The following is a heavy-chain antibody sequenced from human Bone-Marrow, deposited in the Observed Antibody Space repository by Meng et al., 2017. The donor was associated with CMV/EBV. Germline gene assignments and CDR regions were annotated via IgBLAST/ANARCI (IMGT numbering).Heavy chain of an antibody. CDR1: GDTFSAYY. J-gene: IGHJ4*02. Sequence: ASVKVSCKASGDTFSAYYMHWVRQASGQGPEWMGWINPNSGGTNYAQKFQGRVTMTRDTSISTAHMELSRLRSDDTAVYYCAIERRWPPHYDVWSGYYIGFSPLDYWVQGTLVTVSS. D-gene: IGHD3-3*01. V-gene: IGHV1-2*02. CDR2: INPNSGGT. CDR3: AIERRWPPHYDVWSGYYIGFSPLDY.